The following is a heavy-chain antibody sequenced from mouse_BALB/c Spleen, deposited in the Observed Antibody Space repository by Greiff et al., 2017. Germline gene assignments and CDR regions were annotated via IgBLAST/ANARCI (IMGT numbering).Heavy chain of an antibody. CDR1: GFNIKDTY. D-gene: IGHD1-1*01. CDR3: ARDYGSNAMDY. V-gene: IGHV14-3*02. CDR2: IDPANGNT. Sequence: VHVKQSGAELVKPGASVKLSCTASGFNIKDTYMHWVKQRPEQGLEWIGRIDPANGNTKYDPKFQGKATITADTSSNTAYLQLSSLTSEDTAVYYCARDYGSNAMDYWGQGTSVTVSS. J-gene: IGHJ4*01.